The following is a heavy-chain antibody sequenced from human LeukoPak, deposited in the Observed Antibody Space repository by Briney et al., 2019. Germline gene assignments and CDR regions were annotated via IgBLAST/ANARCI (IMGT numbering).Heavy chain of an antibody. V-gene: IGHV3-74*01. Sequence: GGSLRLSCAASGYTFSSYWTYWVRQAPGKGLVCVSRINSDGSSTSYADSVKGRFTISRDNAKNTLYLQMNSLRAEDTAVYYCARVDGGTYGNDAFDIWGQGTMVTVSS. D-gene: IGHD1-26*01. J-gene: IGHJ3*02. CDR3: ARVDGGTYGNDAFDI. CDR2: INSDGSST. CDR1: GYTFSSYW.